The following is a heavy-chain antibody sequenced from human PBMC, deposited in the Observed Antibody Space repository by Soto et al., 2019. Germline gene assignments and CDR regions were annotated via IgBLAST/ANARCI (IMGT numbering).Heavy chain of an antibody. D-gene: IGHD1-26*01. Sequence: QVQLQESGPGLVKPSQTLSLACSVSGGSISSGDYYWSWIRQPPGKGLEWIGYSNNNGGTHFNPSLKSRVTISGDASKNQFSPRLDSVTAADTAVYYCARDRVGWDLNHYYYYGMDVWGQGTTVTVSS. CDR3: ARDRVGWDLNHYYYYGMDV. CDR1: GGSISSGDYY. V-gene: IGHV4-30-4*01. CDR2: SNNNGGT. J-gene: IGHJ6*02.